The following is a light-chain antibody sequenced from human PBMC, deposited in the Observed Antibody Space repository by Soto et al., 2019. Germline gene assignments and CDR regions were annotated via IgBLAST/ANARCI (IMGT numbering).Light chain of an antibody. Sequence: QSVLTQPASVSGSPGQSITISCTGTSSDVGGYNYVSWYQQHPGKDPKLMIYDVSNRPSGVSNRFSGSKSGNTASLTSSGFPAEEEADYYCSSYTSSSTLVVVGGRSKLTVL. J-gene: IGLJ2*01. CDR2: DVS. CDR3: SSYTSSSTLVV. CDR1: SSDVGGYNY. V-gene: IGLV2-14*01.